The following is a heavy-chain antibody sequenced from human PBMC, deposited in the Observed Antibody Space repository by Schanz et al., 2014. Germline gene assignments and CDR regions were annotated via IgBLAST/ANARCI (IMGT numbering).Heavy chain of an antibody. V-gene: IGHV3-23*04. CDR2: ISGSGGST. J-gene: IGHJ3*02. CDR3: AKEITVIVVVLDAFDM. D-gene: IGHD3-22*01. CDR1: GFTVTSYY. Sequence: EMQLVESGGGLIQPGGSLRLSCAASGFTVTSYYMSWVRQAPGKGLEWVSVISGSGGSTYYADSVKGRFTISRDNSKNTMYLQMNSLRDEDTAVYYCAKEITVIVVVLDAFDMWGQGTMVTVSS.